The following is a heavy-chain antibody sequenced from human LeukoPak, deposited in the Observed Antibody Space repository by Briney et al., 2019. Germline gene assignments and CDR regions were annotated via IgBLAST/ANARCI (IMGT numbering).Heavy chain of an antibody. V-gene: IGHV4-61*01. CDR1: GGSISSGSYY. J-gene: IGHJ4*02. Sequence: SQTLSPTCTVSGGSISSGSYYWSWIRQPPGKGLEWIGYIYYSGSTNYNPSLKSRVTISVDTSKNQFSLKLSSVTAADTAVYYCARVIRRWLQLDYWGQGTLVTVSS. CDR3: ARVIRRWLQLDY. D-gene: IGHD5-24*01. CDR2: IYYSGST.